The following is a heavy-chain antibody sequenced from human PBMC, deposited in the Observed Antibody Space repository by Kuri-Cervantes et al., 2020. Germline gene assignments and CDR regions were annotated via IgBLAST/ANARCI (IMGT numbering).Heavy chain of an antibody. CDR2: IYYSGST. D-gene: IGHD3-16*01. J-gene: IGHJ4*02. CDR3: AREMTFGEPPDY. CDR1: GGSISSGDYY. Sequence: SETLSLTCTVSGGSISSGDYYWSWIRQPPGKGLEWIGYIYYSGSTYYNPSLKSRVTISVDTSKNQFSLKLSSVTAADTAVYYCAREMTFGEPPDYWGQGTLVTVSS. V-gene: IGHV4-30-4*02.